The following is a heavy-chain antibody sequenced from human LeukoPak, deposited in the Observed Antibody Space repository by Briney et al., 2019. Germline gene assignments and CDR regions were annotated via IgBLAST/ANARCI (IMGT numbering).Heavy chain of an antibody. Sequence: GGSLRLSCAASGFTFSSYAMSWVRQAPGKGLEWVSAISGSGDSTYSADSVKGRFTISRDNSYNTLYLQMNSLRAEDTAAYYCAKGATVTNLNWYFDLWGRGTLVTVSS. CDR1: GFTFSSYA. D-gene: IGHD4-17*01. V-gene: IGHV3-23*01. CDR2: ISGSGDST. J-gene: IGHJ2*01. CDR3: AKGATVTNLNWYFDL.